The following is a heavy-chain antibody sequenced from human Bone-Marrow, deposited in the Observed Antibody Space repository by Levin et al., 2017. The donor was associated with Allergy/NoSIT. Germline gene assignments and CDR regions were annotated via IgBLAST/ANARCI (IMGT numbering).Heavy chain of an antibody. J-gene: IGHJ6*04. V-gene: IGHV4-61*01. D-gene: IGHD3-3*01. CDR3: ARDQDFWSGSIV. CDR2: ISYSGST. Sequence: SQTLSLTCSVSGDSVSSGRYYWSWIRQPPGKGLEWIGYISYSGSTNYNPSLKSRVTISVDASKNQFSLKLSSVTAADTAVYYCARDQDFWSGSIVWGKGTTVTVSS. CDR1: GDSVSSGRYY.